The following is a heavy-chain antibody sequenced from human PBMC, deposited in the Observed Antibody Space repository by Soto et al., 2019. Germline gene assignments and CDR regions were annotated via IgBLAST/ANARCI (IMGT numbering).Heavy chain of an antibody. D-gene: IGHD1-26*01. CDR1: GGSLRGHY. Sequence: LSETLSLTCAVSGGSLRGHYWSWIRQSPEKGLEWIGEINHSGFTNYNPTLKSRVTISRDASKNQFSLRLSSMTAADSAVYFCARAAVKLGATLFDSWGQGTLVTVSS. J-gene: IGHJ4*02. CDR3: ARAAVKLGATLFDS. V-gene: IGHV4-34*01. CDR2: INHSGFT.